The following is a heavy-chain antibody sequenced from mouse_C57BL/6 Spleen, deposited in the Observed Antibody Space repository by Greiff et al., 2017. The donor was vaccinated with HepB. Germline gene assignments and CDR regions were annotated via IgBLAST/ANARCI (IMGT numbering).Heavy chain of an antibody. CDR3: ARHDYGLPFAY. J-gene: IGHJ3*01. V-gene: IGHV5-12*01. CDR1: GFTFSDYY. Sequence: EVKLVESGGGLVQPGGSLKLSCAASGFTFSDYYMYWVRQTPEKRLEWVAYISNGGGSTYYPDTVKGRFTISRDNAKNTLYLQMSRLKSEDTALYYCARHDYGLPFAYWGQGTLVTVSA. CDR2: ISNGGGST. D-gene: IGHD2-4*01.